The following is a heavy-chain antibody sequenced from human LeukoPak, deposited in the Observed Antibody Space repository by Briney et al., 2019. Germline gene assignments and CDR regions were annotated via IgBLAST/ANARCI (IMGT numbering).Heavy chain of an antibody. J-gene: IGHJ4*02. V-gene: IGHV3-48*03. Sequence: GGSLILSWAASGFTFRSYERNWVRQAPGKGLEWVSYISSSGSTIYYADSVKGRFTISRDNPRNTLYFQMNSLRAEDTALYYCAIMHPYYDGNGYWVQWGQGTLVTVSS. CDR2: ISSSGSTI. CDR1: GFTFRSYE. D-gene: IGHD3-22*01. CDR3: AIMHPYYDGNGYWVQ.